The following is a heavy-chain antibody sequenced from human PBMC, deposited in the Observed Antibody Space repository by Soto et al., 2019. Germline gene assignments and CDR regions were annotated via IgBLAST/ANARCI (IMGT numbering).Heavy chain of an antibody. Sequence: GGSLRLSCAASGFTFSSYCMHWVRQAPGKGQEWVSAISGSGGSTYYADSVKGRFTISRDNSKNTLYLQMNSLRAEDTAVYYCAKAQPASGYYSPFDYWGQGTLVTVSS. CDR3: AKAQPASGYYSPFDY. J-gene: IGHJ4*02. V-gene: IGHV3-23*01. CDR1: GFTFSSYC. D-gene: IGHD3-22*01. CDR2: ISGSGGST.